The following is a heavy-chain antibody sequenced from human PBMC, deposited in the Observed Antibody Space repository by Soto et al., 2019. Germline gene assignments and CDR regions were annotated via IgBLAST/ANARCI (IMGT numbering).Heavy chain of an antibody. V-gene: IGHV1-69*13. CDR2: IIPIFGTA. D-gene: IGHD5-12*01. CDR3: ARESHSGYDVSFDY. Sequence: ASVKVSCKASGDTFSSYAISWVRQAPGQGLEWMGGIIPIFGTANYAQKFQGRVTITADESTSTAYMELSSLRSEDTAVYYCARESHSGYDVSFDYWGQGTLVTVSS. CDR1: GDTFSSYA. J-gene: IGHJ4*02.